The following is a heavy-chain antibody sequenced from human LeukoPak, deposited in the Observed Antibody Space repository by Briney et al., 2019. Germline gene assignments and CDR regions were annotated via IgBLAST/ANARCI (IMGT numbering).Heavy chain of an antibody. J-gene: IGHJ3*02. V-gene: IGHV4-4*07. D-gene: IGHD2-21*02. Sequence: SETLSLTCTVPGGSISSYYWSWIRQPAGKGLEWIGRIYTSGSTNYNPSLKSRVTMSVDTSKNQFSLKLSSVTAADTAVYYCARDELVYCGGDCYSDAFDIWGQGTMVTVSS. CDR1: GGSISSYY. CDR3: ARDELVYCGGDCYSDAFDI. CDR2: IYTSGST.